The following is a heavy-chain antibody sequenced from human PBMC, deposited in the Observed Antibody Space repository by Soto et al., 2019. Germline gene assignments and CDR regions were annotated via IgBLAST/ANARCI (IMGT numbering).Heavy chain of an antibody. CDR3: ARDKGSGIYTMDV. V-gene: IGHV4-31*03. CDR1: GGSITSGGYY. Sequence: QVQLQESGPGLVKSSQTLSLTCTVSGGSITSGGYYWSWIRQHPVNGLEWIGYIYDSETINYNPSLKSRVTISVDTSKNQFSLKLSSVTDADTAVYYCARDKGSGIYTMDVWGQGTTVTVSS. CDR2: IYDSETI. D-gene: IGHD1-26*01. J-gene: IGHJ6*02.